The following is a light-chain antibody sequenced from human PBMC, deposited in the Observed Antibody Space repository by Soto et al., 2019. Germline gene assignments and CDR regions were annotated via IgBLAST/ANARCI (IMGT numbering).Light chain of an antibody. V-gene: IGKV1-12*01. CDR3: QQANSFPVT. CDR2: VAS. Sequence: DLPMTPSPSILSASVGDKVTITCPSSQTITNWLAWYQQKPGKPPKLLIYVASSLQSGVPSRFSGSGSGTDFTLTISGLQPEDFATYYCQQANSFPVTFGRGTRLEIK. CDR1: QTITNW. J-gene: IGKJ5*01.